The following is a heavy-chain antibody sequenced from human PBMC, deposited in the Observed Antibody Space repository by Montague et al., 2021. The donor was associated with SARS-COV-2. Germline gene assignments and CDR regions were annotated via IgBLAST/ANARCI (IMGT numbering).Heavy chain of an antibody. Sequence: SETLSLTCAVSGDSIMTTDCWSWVRQPPGKGVEWIGEIYQGASTNYNPSLKSRVTMSVDRSKNQVSLALYSVTAADTALYYCVRAGGFHNRPPVWGQGALVIVSS. V-gene: IGHV4-4*02. D-gene: IGHD4-23*01. J-gene: IGHJ4*02. CDR3: VRAGGFHNRPPV. CDR2: IYQGAST. CDR1: GDSIMTTDC.